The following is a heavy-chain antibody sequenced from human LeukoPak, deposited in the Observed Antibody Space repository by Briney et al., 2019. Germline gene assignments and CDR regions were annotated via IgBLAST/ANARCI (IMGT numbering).Heavy chain of an antibody. CDR2: IHYSGST. D-gene: IGHD3-22*01. Sequence: PSETLSLTCTVSGGSISSSRNYWGWIRQPPGKRLEWIGSIHYSGSTYYSPSLKSRVTISVDTSKNQFSLKLSSVTAADTAVYYCARLFSSSGFDYWGQGTLVTVSS. CDR1: GGSISSSRNY. CDR3: ARLFSSSGFDY. J-gene: IGHJ4*02. V-gene: IGHV4-39*07.